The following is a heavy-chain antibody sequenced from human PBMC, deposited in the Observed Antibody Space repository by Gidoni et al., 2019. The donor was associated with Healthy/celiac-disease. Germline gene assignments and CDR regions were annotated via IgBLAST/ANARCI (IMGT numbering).Heavy chain of an antibody. V-gene: IGHV1-69*12. Sequence: VQLVQSGAEVEKPGSSVKVSCKASGGTFRTHAIRLGRQAPGQGLEWMGGIIPIFGTANYAQKFQGRVTITADESTSTAYMELSSLRSEDTAVYYCARSYSGYDWGYDYYYYYGMDVWGQGTTVTVSS. CDR3: ARSYSGYDWGYDYYYYYGMDV. CDR1: GGTFRTHA. J-gene: IGHJ6*02. CDR2: IIPIFGTA. D-gene: IGHD5-12*01.